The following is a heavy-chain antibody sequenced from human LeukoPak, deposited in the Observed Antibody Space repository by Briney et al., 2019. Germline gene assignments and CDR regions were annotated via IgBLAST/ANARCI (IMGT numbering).Heavy chain of an antibody. CDR1: GGTFSSYT. Sequence: SVKVSCKASGGTFSSYTISWVRQAPGQGLEWMGRIIPVLGIANYAQKFQGRVTITADKSTSTAYMELSSLRSEDTAVYYCARQATSIVGATANWFDPWGQGTLVTVSS. CDR2: IIPVLGIA. V-gene: IGHV1-69*02. D-gene: IGHD1-26*01. CDR3: ARQATSIVGATANWFDP. J-gene: IGHJ5*02.